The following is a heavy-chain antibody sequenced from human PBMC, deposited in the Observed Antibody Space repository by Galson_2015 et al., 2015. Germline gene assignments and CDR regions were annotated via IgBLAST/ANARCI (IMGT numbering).Heavy chain of an antibody. D-gene: IGHD3-16*01. CDR3: ARVGGASWHPPCDY. Sequence: SETLSLTCTVSGDSVTTAGHYWSWIRQLPVKGLEFIGYISYSGGTIYNPSLRSRITISLDTSKNPFSLNLRSVTAADTAVYYCARVGGASWHPPCDYWGQGTLVTVSS. V-gene: IGHV4-61*08. J-gene: IGHJ4*02. CDR2: ISYSGGT. CDR1: GDSVTTAGHY.